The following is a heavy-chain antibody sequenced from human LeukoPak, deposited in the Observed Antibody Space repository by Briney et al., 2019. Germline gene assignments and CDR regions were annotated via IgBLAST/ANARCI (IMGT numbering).Heavy chain of an antibody. Sequence: ASVKVSCKASGYTFTGYYMHWVRQAPGQGLEWMEWINPNSGGTNYAQKFQGRVTMTRDTSISTAYMELSRLRSDDTAVYYCARERYYDSSGYYLGAFDIWGQGTMVTVSS. CDR1: GYTFTGYY. J-gene: IGHJ3*02. V-gene: IGHV1-2*02. CDR2: INPNSGGT. D-gene: IGHD3-22*01. CDR3: ARERYYDSSGYYLGAFDI.